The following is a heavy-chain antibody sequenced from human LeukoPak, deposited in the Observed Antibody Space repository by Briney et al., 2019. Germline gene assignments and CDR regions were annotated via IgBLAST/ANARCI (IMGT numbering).Heavy chain of an antibody. CDR1: GFTFSSYG. CDR3: ARHYGP. Sequence: GRSLRLSCAASGFTFSSYGMHWVRQAPGKGLEWVAVIWYDGSNKYYADSVKGRFTISRDNAKNTLYLQMSSLRAEDTAVYYCARHYGPWGQGTLVTVSS. V-gene: IGHV3-33*01. J-gene: IGHJ5*02. CDR2: IWYDGSNK. D-gene: IGHD3-16*01.